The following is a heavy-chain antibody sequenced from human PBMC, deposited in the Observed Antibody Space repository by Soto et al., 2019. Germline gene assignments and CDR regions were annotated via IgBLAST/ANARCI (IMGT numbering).Heavy chain of an antibody. D-gene: IGHD2-2*01. Sequence: GGSLRLSCAASGFTFSSYGMHWVRQAPGKGLEWVAVIWYDGSNKYYADSVKGRFTISRDNSKNTLYLQMNSLRAEDTAVYYCARDQRAGYCSSTSCYDPYYYYYMDVWGKGTTVTV. CDR3: ARDQRAGYCSSTSCYDPYYYYYMDV. CDR2: IWYDGSNK. CDR1: GFTFSSYG. J-gene: IGHJ6*03. V-gene: IGHV3-33*01.